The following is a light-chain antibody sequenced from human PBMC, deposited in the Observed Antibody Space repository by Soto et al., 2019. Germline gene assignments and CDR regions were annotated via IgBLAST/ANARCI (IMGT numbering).Light chain of an antibody. Sequence: EIVMTQSPATLSVSPRERATLSCRASQSVNINLAWYQQKPGQAPRLLIYGASTTAPGIPARFGGSRSGTEFTITIRSLQSEDFAVYYCQQYNNWPATLGPETKVEIK. J-gene: IGKJ1*01. CDR1: QSVNIN. V-gene: IGKV3-15*01. CDR3: QQYNNWPAT. CDR2: GAS.